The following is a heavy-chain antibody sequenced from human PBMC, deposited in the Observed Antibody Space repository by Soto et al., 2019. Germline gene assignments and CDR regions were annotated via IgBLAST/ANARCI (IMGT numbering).Heavy chain of an antibody. CDR3: AKEVSLGSTVDLGY. CDR1: GFAFSIFA. CDR2: ISGSGGST. Sequence: GGSLRLSCAASGFAFSIFAMSWVRQSPGKGLEWVSTISGSGGSTYYADAVKGRFTISRDNSMGTLYLQMKSLRVEDTAIYYCAKEVSLGSTVDLGYWGQGALVTVSS. V-gene: IGHV3-23*01. J-gene: IGHJ4*02. D-gene: IGHD7-27*01.